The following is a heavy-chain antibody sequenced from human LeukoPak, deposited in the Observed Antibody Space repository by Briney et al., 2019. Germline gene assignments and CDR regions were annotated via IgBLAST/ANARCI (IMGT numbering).Heavy chain of an antibody. J-gene: IGHJ3*02. CDR1: GGTFSSYA. CDR2: IIPIFGTA. V-gene: IGHV1-69*13. CDR3: ARVRARYSGSYYDGVDAFDI. D-gene: IGHD1-26*01. Sequence: SVKVSCKASGGTFSSYAISWVRQAPGQGLEWMGGIIPIFGTANYAQKYQGRVTITADESTSTAYMELSSLRSEDTAVYYCARVRARYSGSYYDGVDAFDIWGQGTMVTVSS.